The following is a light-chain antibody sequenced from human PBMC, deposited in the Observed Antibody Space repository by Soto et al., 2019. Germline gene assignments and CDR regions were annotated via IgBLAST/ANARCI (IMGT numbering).Light chain of an antibody. CDR3: QQYGTSPQT. CDR1: QTVSSNS. V-gene: IGKV3-20*01. J-gene: IGKJ2*01. CDR2: DAS. Sequence: IVLTQSPGTLSLSPGESGTLSCRASQTVSSNSLAWYQQKPGQAPMLLIYDASSRATGIPDRFTGSGSGTDFSLTISRLEPEDVAIYYCQQYGTSPQTFGLGTKLEI.